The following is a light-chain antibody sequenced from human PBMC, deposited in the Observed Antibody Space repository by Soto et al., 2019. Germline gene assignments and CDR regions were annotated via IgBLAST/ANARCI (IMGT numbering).Light chain of an antibody. CDR2: ANI. V-gene: IGLV1-40*01. CDR3: QSYDSSPSGYV. CDR1: GSNIGAGYD. Sequence: QSVLTQPPSVSGAPGQRVTISCTGSGSNIGAGYDVHWYQQLPGTAPKLLIFANINRPSGVPDRFSGSKSGTSASLAITGLRAEDEADYYCQSYDSSPSGYVFGTGTKVPS. J-gene: IGLJ1*01.